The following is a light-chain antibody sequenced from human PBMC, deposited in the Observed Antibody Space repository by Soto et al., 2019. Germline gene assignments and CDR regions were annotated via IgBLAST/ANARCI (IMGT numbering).Light chain of an antibody. Sequence: DLQMTQSPASLSASVTDRVTITCRASQDIGTDLGWYQQKPGKAPERLIYEASVLQSGVPSRFSGSGSGTEFTLTVSSLQPEDFATYYCVQHYSYPLTFGGGTNVEIK. CDR1: QDIGTD. CDR2: EAS. CDR3: VQHYSYPLT. V-gene: IGKV1-17*01. J-gene: IGKJ4*01.